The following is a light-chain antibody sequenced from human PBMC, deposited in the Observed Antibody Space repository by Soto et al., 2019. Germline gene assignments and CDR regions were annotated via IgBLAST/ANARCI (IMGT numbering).Light chain of an antibody. J-gene: IGLJ1*01. CDR2: EGS. Sequence: QSVLTQPASVSGSPGQSITISCTGSSSDIGSYNLVSWYQQRPGKAPKLLIFEGSKRPSGISDRFSGSKSGNTASLTISGLQADDEADYYCSTHTTSGALQVFGTGTKLTVL. V-gene: IGLV2-14*02. CDR1: SSDIGSYNL. CDR3: STHTTSGALQV.